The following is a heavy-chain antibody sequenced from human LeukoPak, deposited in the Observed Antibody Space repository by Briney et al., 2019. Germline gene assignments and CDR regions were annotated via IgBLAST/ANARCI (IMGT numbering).Heavy chain of an antibody. Sequence: GGPVTLSCDGSGFTYNCYAFSWLRRATGKALEWVADTCDREDNTHYAEYVKGRVTIFRDNSEKRLFLQMNRLRPDASALYYCTKDLRTGFSRGWYFAYWGQGTLVTVSS. D-gene: IGHD6-19*01. V-gene: IGHV3-23*01. J-gene: IGHJ4*02. CDR1: GFTYNCYA. CDR3: TKDLRTGFSRGWYFAY. CDR2: TCDREDNT.